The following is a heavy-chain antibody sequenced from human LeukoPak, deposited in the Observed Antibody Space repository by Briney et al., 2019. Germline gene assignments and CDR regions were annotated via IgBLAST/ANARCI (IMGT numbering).Heavy chain of an antibody. D-gene: IGHD6-13*01. V-gene: IGHV4-34*01. CDR2: INHSGST. Sequence: SETLSLTCTVSNGSLDGSYWSWIRQPPGKGLEWIGEINHSGSTNYNLSLKSRVTISVDTSKNQFSLKLSSVTAADTAVYYCARFAAASAHFDYWGQGTLVTVSS. CDR3: ARFAAASAHFDY. CDR1: NGSLDGSY. J-gene: IGHJ4*02.